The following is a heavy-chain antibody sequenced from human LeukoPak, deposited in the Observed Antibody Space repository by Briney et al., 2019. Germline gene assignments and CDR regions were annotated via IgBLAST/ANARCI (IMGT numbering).Heavy chain of an antibody. D-gene: IGHD2-21*01. V-gene: IGHV3-48*03. J-gene: IGHJ4*02. CDR2: ILNSGTTT. CDR1: GFTFSSYA. Sequence: GGSLRPSCAASGFTFSSYAMNWVRQAPGKGLEWVSYILNSGTTTYYADSVKGRFTISRDNAENSLYLQMNSLRAEDTGVYYWAQHPPDYWGQGSMVSVSS. CDR3: AQHPPDY.